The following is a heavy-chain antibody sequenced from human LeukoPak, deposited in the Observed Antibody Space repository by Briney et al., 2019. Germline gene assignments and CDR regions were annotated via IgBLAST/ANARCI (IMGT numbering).Heavy chain of an antibody. CDR2: INPSGGST. CDR1: GYTFTSYY. J-gene: IGHJ4*02. Sequence: ASVKVSCKASGYTFTSYYMHWVRQAPGQGLEWMGIINPSGGSTSYAQKFQGRVTMTRDTSTSTVYMELSSLRSEDTAVYYCARGQEPHYYDSSAYSPDYWGQGTLVTVSS. CDR3: ARGQEPHYYDSSAYSPDY. V-gene: IGHV1-46*01. D-gene: IGHD3-22*01.